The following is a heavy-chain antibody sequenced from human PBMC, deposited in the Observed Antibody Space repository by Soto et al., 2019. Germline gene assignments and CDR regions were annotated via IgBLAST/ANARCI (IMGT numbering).Heavy chain of an antibody. D-gene: IGHD3-9*01. Sequence: PEGSLRLSYAASGFTFSSYAMHWDRQAPGKGLERVAVISYDGSNKYYADSVKGRFTISRDNSKNTLYLQMNSLRAEDTAVYYCAKLGRITIFQVNWFDPWGQGTLVTVSS. J-gene: IGHJ5*02. CDR1: GFTFSSYA. V-gene: IGHV3-30-3*02. CDR2: ISYDGSNK. CDR3: AKLGRITIFQVNWFDP.